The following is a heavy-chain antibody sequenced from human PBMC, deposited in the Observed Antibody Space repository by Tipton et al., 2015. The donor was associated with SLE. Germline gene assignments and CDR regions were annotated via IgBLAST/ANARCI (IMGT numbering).Heavy chain of an antibody. CDR2: ISGSGGST. CDR3: AKDGHCSDGSCYWNYFDS. J-gene: IGHJ4*02. CDR1: GFTFRSYA. D-gene: IGHD2-15*01. V-gene: IGHV3-23*01. Sequence: SLRLSCAASGFTFRSYAVSWVRQAPGKGLEWVSAISGSGGSTYYADSVKGRFTISRDNSKNTPYLQMNSLRGEDTAVYYCAKDGHCSDGSCYWNYFDSWGQGTLVIVSS.